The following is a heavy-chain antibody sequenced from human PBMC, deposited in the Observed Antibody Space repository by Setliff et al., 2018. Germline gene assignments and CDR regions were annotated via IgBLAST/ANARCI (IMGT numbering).Heavy chain of an antibody. Sequence: SETLSLTCTVSGGSISSGGYYWSWIRQHPGKGLEWIGYIYYSGSTYYNPSLKSRVTISVDTSKNQFSLKLSSVTAADTAVYYCARDPASPAAAGGWFDPWGQGTLVTVSS. J-gene: IGHJ5*02. CDR2: IYYSGST. CDR3: ARDPASPAAAGGWFDP. CDR1: GGSISSGGYY. D-gene: IGHD6-13*01. V-gene: IGHV4-31*03.